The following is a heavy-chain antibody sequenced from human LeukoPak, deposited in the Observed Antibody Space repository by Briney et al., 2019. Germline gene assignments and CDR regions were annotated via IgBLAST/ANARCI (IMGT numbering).Heavy chain of an antibody. CDR2: IYYSGST. Sequence: SETLSLTCTVSGGSISYYYWNWIRQPPGKGLEWIGSIYYSGSTNYNPSLKSRVTISVDTSKNQFSLKLSSVTAADTAMYYCARSQYSYDFFDYWGQGTLVTVSS. J-gene: IGHJ4*02. CDR3: ARSQYSYDFFDY. V-gene: IGHV4-59*08. CDR1: GGSISYYY. D-gene: IGHD5-18*01.